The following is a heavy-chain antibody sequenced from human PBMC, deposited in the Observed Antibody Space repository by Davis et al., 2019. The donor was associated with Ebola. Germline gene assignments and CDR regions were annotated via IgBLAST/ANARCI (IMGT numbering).Heavy chain of an antibody. V-gene: IGHV1-2*02. CDR3: ARVRLWSTRHWYFDL. D-gene: IGHD4/OR15-4a*01. CDR1: GYSFSGYY. J-gene: IGHJ2*01. CDR2: INCNSGAT. Sequence: ASVKVSCKASGYSFSGYYIHWVRQAPGQGLEWMGWINCNSGATNYAQKFQGRVTMTTDTSFSTAYMELSRLISDDTAVFYCARVRLWSTRHWYFDLWGRGTLVTVSS.